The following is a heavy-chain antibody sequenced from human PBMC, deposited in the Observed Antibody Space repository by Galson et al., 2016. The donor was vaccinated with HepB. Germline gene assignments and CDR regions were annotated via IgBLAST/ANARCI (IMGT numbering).Heavy chain of an antibody. Sequence: SVKVSCKASAYNFTDYYIHWVRQAPGQGLEWMGIINTNTGITSSPQKLQGRVTMTSDTSTSTVYMELSSLRSDDTAVYFCARGRYSYGCLEYWGQGSLVTVSS. CDR2: INTNTGIT. J-gene: IGHJ1*01. CDR1: AYNFTDYY. V-gene: IGHV1-46*04. D-gene: IGHD5-12*01. CDR3: ARGRYSYGCLEY.